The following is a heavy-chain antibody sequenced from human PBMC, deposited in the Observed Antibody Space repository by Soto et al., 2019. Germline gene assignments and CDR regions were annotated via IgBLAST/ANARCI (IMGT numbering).Heavy chain of an antibody. D-gene: IGHD3-10*01. J-gene: IGHJ4*02. CDR1: GFTFDDYA. CDR3: VKDRYHYTSGNYFG. CDR2: ISWNSDNT. Sequence: EGQLVESGGGLVQPGRSLRLSCAASGFTFDDYAMHWVRQAPGKGLEWVSGISWNSDNTGYADSVKGRFSISRDNAKNSLYLQMNSLRTEDTALYYCVKDRYHYTSGNYFGWGQGTLVTVSS. V-gene: IGHV3-9*01.